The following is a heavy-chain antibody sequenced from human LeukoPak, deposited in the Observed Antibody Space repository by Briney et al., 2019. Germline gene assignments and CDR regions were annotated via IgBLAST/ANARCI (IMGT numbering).Heavy chain of an antibody. V-gene: IGHV3-64*01. J-gene: IGHJ4*02. Sequence: GGSLRLSCAASGFTFSSYAMHWVREAPGKGLEYVSAITSNGDKTYYGNSVKGRFTISRDNSKNTLYLQMGSLRIEDMAVYYCARGGATTLFDYWGQGTLVTVSS. D-gene: IGHD1-26*01. CDR2: ITSNGDKT. CDR3: ARGGATTLFDY. CDR1: GFTFSSYA.